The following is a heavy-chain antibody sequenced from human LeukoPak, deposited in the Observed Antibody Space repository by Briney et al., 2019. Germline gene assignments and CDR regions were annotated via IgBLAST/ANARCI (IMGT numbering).Heavy chain of an antibody. J-gene: IGHJ6*02. CDR3: AKDPGEDIVVVPAATYGMDV. CDR2: ISYDGSNK. Sequence: GGSLRLSCAASGSTFSSYGMHWVRQAPGKGLEWVAVISYDGSNKYYADSVKGRFTISRDNSKNTLYLQMNSLRAEDTAVYYCAKDPGEDIVVVPAATYGMDVWGRGTTVTVSS. V-gene: IGHV3-30*18. CDR1: GSTFSSYG. D-gene: IGHD2-2*01.